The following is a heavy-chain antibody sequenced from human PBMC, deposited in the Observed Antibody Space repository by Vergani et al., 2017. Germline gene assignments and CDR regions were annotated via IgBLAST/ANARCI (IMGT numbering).Heavy chain of an antibody. CDR3: AKDQLGEGDAFDI. Sequence: EVQLVESGGGLVQPGRSLRLSCAASGFTFDDYAMHWVRQAPGKGLEWVLGISWNSGSIGYADSVKGRFTIARDNAKNSLYLQMNSLGAEDTALYYCAKDQLGEGDAFDIWGQGTMVTVSS. CDR1: GFTFDDYA. CDR2: ISWNSGSI. J-gene: IGHJ3*02. V-gene: IGHV3-9*01. D-gene: IGHD3-16*01.